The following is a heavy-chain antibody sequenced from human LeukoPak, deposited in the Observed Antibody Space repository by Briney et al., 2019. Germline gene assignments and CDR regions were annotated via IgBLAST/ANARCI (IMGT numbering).Heavy chain of an antibody. CDR2: INPNSGGT. J-gene: IGHJ4*02. Sequence: GASVKVSCKTSGYTFTDSYIHWVRQAPGQGLEWMGRINPNSGGTNYAQKFQGRVTMTRDTSISTAYMELSRLRSDDTAVYYCARESTGIAVAGTNYWGQGTLVTVSS. CDR3: ARESTGIAVAGTNY. D-gene: IGHD6-19*01. V-gene: IGHV1-2*06. CDR1: GYTFTDSY.